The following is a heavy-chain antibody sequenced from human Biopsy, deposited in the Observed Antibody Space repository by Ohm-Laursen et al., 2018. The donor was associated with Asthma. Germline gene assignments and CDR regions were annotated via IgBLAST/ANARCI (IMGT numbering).Heavy chain of an antibody. Sequence: SLRLSCAASGFTFSNYGMHWVRQAPGKGLDWVAVISFDGSNKNYTDSVKGRFTISRDNSRNTLHLQMNSLRAEDTAVYYCPKDVFPGWEVRRGPDYWGQGTLVTVSS. D-gene: IGHD1-26*01. V-gene: IGHV3-30*18. CDR1: GFTFSNYG. CDR2: ISFDGSNK. J-gene: IGHJ4*02. CDR3: PKDVFPGWEVRRGPDY.